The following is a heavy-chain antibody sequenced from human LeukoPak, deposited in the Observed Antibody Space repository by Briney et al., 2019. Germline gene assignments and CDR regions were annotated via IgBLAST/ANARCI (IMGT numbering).Heavy chain of an antibody. CDR3: ARGGLRGAFDI. CDR2: IYYSGST. J-gene: IGHJ3*02. Sequence: SETLSLTCTVSGGSISSYYWSWIRQPPGKGLEWIGSIYYSGSTYYNPSLKSRVTISVDTSKNQFSLKLSSVTAADTAVYYCARGGLRGAFDIWGQGTMVTVSS. D-gene: IGHD3-10*01. CDR1: GGSISSYY. V-gene: IGHV4-59*12.